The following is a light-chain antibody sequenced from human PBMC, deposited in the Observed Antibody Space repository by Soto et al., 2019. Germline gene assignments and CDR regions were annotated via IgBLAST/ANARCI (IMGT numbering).Light chain of an antibody. CDR3: QQYGSSGT. Sequence: EIVMTQSPATLSVSPGERATLSCWASQSVRSNLAWYQQKPGQAPRLLIFGASTRATGIPARFSGSGSGIDFTLTISSLQSEDFAVYYCQQYGSSGTFGQGTKVEIK. CDR2: GAS. V-gene: IGKV3-15*01. CDR1: QSVRSN. J-gene: IGKJ1*01.